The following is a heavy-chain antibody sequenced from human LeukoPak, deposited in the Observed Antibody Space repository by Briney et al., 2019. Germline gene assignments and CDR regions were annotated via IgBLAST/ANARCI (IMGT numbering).Heavy chain of an antibody. V-gene: IGHV3-53*01. J-gene: IGHJ4*02. CDR2: IYSGGST. CDR3: ARETKYYGSGSYYIGY. Sequence: PGGSLRLSCAASGFTVSSNYMSWVRQAPGKGLEWVSVIYSGGSTYYADSVKGRFTISRDDAKNTLYLQMNSLRAEDTAVYYCARETKYYGSGSYYIGYWGQGTLVTVSS. D-gene: IGHD3-10*01. CDR1: GFTVSSNY.